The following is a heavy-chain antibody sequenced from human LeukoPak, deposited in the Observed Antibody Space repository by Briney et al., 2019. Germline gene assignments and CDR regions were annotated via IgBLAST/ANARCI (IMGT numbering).Heavy chain of an antibody. CDR2: INPNSGGT. CDR3: ASSEIVVVTSFDY. CDR1: GYTFTVYY. V-gene: IGHV1-2*06. J-gene: IGHJ4*02. D-gene: IGHD3-22*01. Sequence: ASVNVSCEASGYTFTVYYMHWVRQAPGQGLEWMGRINPNSGGTNYAQKFQGRVTMTRDTSISTAYMELSRLRSDDTAVYYCASSEIVVVTSFDYWGQGTLVTVSS.